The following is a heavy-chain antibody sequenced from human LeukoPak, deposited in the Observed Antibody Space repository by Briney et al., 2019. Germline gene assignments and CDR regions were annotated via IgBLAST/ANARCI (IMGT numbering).Heavy chain of an antibody. V-gene: IGHV1-58*01. Sequence: SVKVSCKASGFTFTSSAVQWVRQARGQRLEWIGWIVVGSGNTNYAQKFQERVTITRDMSTGTAYMELSSLRSEDTAVYYCAADWSGSGKNWFDPWGQGTLVTVSS. J-gene: IGHJ5*02. CDR2: IVVGSGNT. D-gene: IGHD3-10*01. CDR1: GFTFTSSA. CDR3: AADWSGSGKNWFDP.